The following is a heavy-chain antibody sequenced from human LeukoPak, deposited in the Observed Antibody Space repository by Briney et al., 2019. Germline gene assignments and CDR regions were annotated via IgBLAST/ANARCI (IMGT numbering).Heavy chain of an antibody. CDR1: GYTFSSHG. V-gene: IGHV1-18*01. Sequence: GASVKVSCKASGYTFSSHGFSWVRQAPGQGLEWMGWISGYNGNTNYAQKLQGRVTMTTDTSTRTAYMELRSLRSDDTAVYYCARPTDRWELQFDYWGQGTLVTVSS. CDR3: ARPTDRWELQFDY. J-gene: IGHJ4*02. D-gene: IGHD1-26*01. CDR2: ISGYNGNT.